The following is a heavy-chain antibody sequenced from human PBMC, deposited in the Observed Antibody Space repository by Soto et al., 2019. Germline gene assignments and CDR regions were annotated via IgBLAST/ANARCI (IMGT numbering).Heavy chain of an antibody. J-gene: IGHJ6*02. Sequence: QVQLQESGPGLVKPSQTLSLTCTVSGGSISSGGYYWSWIRQHPGKGLEWIGYIYYSGSTYYNPSLKSRVTISVDTSKNQFSLKLSSVTAAHTAVYYCARADLSNDYGDYFHNYYGMDVWGQGTTVTVSS. D-gene: IGHD4-17*01. V-gene: IGHV4-31*03. CDR3: ARADLSNDYGDYFHNYYGMDV. CDR2: IYYSGST. CDR1: GGSISSGGYY.